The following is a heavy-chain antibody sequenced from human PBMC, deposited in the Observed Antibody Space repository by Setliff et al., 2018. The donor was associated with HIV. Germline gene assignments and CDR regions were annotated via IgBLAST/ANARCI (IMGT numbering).Heavy chain of an antibody. Sequence: GASVKVSCKASGGTFSTFSSSAISWVRQAPGQGLEWMGGVIPIFGTPKYPQKFQGRVTITADDSTTTAYMELSRLKPDDTAMYFCARSGSPYGPNSGHFDSWGQGTLVTVSS. D-gene: IGHD4-17*01. CDR2: VIPIFGTP. CDR1: GGTFSTFSSSA. J-gene: IGHJ4*02. V-gene: IGHV1-69*13. CDR3: ARSGSPYGPNSGHFDS.